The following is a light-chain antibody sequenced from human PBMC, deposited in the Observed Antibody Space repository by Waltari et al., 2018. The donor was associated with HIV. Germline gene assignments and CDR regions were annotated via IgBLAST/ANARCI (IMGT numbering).Light chain of an antibody. CDR1: SSNNGVNF. CDR2: TNN. Sequence: QSVLTQPPSASGTPGQTVNISCSGSSSNNGVNFVYWYQQFPATAPRPLIYTNNHRPSLVSDRFSGSKSGTAASLTIRGLRSEDEAVYHCGTWDDSLIGWVFGGGTKVTVL. J-gene: IGLJ3*02. CDR3: GTWDDSLIGWV. V-gene: IGLV1-47*01.